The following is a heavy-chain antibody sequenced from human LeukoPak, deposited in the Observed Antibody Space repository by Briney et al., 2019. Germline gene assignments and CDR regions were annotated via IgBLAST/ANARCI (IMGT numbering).Heavy chain of an antibody. CDR3: ANEIHGGGSIYLEY. Sequence: SETLSLTCTVSGGSISSSSYYWGWIRQPPGKGLEWIGSIYYSGSTYYNPSLKSRVTISVDTSKNQFSLKLSSVTAAGTAVYYCANEIHGGGSIYLEYWGQGTLVTASS. J-gene: IGHJ4*02. CDR1: GGSISSSSYY. V-gene: IGHV4-39*01. CDR2: IYYSGST. D-gene: IGHD2-15*01.